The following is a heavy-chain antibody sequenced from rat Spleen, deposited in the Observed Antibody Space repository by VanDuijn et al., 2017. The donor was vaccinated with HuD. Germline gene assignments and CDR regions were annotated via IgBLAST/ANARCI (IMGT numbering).Heavy chain of an antibody. D-gene: IGHD1-10*01. CDR2: IGYSGRT. V-gene: IGHV3-1*01. CDR3: ARLNNYDVMDA. Sequence: EVQLQESGPGLVKPSQSLSLTCSVTGYSITSNYWGWIRKFPGNKMEWMGYIGYSGRTSYNPSLKSRISITRDTSKNQFFLQLNSVTTEYTCTYYCARLNNYDVMDAWGQGVMVTVSS. J-gene: IGHJ2*01. CDR1: GYSITSNY.